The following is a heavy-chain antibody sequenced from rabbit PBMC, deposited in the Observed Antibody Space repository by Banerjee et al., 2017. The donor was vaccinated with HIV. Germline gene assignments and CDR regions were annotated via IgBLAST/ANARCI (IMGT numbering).Heavy chain of an antibody. CDR3: ERDWGL. D-gene: IGHD3-1*01. CDR2: IYTGDDST. V-gene: IGHV1S40*01. J-gene: IGHJ4*01. Sequence: QSLEESGGDLVKPGASLTLTCKASGFDFSNNYWMCWVRQAPGKGLEWIGCIYTGDDSTYYASWVNGRFTISKTSSTTMTLQMTSLTAADTATYFCERDWGLWGPGTLVTVS. CDR1: GFDFSNNYW.